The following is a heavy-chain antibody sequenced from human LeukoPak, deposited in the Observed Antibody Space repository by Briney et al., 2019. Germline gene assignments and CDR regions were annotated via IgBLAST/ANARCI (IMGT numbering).Heavy chain of an antibody. CDR2: ISRRGSTT. V-gene: IGHV3-48*03. Sequence: GGSLRLSCAASGFTFSDFEMNWVRQAPGKGLEWVSDISRRGSTTYYANSVKGRFTISRDNAKNSLYLQMNSLRVEDTAVYYCARYRPGTTKGGGFDYWGQGTLVTVSS. D-gene: IGHD1-14*01. J-gene: IGHJ4*02. CDR3: ARYRPGTTKGGGFDY. CDR1: GFTFSDFE.